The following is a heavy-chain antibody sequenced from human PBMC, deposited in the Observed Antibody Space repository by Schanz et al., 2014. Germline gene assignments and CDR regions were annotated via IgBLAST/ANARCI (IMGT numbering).Heavy chain of an antibody. CDR1: GFTFSTFA. Sequence: EVQLVESGGDLVQPGGSLRLSCSAPGFTFSTFAMHWVRQAPGKGLEYISAISNNGDSTYYADSVKDRFTISRDNSKNTLFLQMSSLRVDDMAVYYCGRAVTGMAGWYFELWGRGTLVTVSS. CDR3: GRAVTGMAGWYFEL. V-gene: IGHV3-64D*06. CDR2: ISNNGDST. D-gene: IGHD5-18*01. J-gene: IGHJ2*01.